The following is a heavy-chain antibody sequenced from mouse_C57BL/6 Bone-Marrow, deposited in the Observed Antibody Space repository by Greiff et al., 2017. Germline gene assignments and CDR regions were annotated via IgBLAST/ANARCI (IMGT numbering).Heavy chain of an antibody. CDR3: ARHDPSAY. Sequence: VQLQQSGAELARPGASVKLSCKASGYTFTSYGISWVKQRTGQGLEWIGEIYPRSGNTYYNEKFKGKATLTADKSSSTAYMGLRSLTSEDSAVYFCARHDPSAYWGQGTLVTVSA. V-gene: IGHV1-81*01. J-gene: IGHJ3*01. D-gene: IGHD2-10*02. CDR2: IYPRSGNT. CDR1: GYTFTSYG.